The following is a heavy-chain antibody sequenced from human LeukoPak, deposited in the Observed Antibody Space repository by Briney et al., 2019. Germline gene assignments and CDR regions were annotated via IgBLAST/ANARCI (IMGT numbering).Heavy chain of an antibody. D-gene: IGHD5/OR15-5a*01. CDR2: IYYSGST. J-gene: IGHJ4*02. CDR3: GRAAGTKSYGLRGTIDY. Sequence: KPSETLSLTCTVSGGSISSSSYYWGWIRQPPGKGLEWIGSIYYSGSTYYSPSLKSRLTISADTSNNQFSLKLSSVTAADTAVYYCGRAAGTKSYGLRGTIDYWGQGALVTVS. CDR1: GGSISSSSYY. V-gene: IGHV4-39*07.